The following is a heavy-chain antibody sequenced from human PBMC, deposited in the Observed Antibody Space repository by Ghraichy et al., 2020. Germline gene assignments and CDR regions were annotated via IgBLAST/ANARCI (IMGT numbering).Heavy chain of an antibody. V-gene: IGHV3-7*01. CDR2: IKQDGSET. J-gene: IGHJ3*02. Sequence: VANIKQDGSETYYVDSVKGRFTISRDNAKNSLYLQMNSLRAEDTAVYYCARDLSYRDGYNSGAFDIWGQG. D-gene: IGHD5-24*01. CDR3: ARDLSYRDGYNSGAFDI.